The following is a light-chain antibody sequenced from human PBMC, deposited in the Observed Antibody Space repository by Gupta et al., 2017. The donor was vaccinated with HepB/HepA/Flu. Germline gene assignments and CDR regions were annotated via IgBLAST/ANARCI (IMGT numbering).Light chain of an antibody. Sequence: EIVLTQSQAPLSLPPGERATLSCRASQSVGSYLAWYQQKPGQAPRLLIYDASNRASGVPARFSGSGSGTDFTLTISSLEPEDFAVYYCQHRSNWPAFGQGTKVEIK. J-gene: IGKJ1*01. CDR2: DAS. CDR3: QHRSNWPA. V-gene: IGKV3-11*01. CDR1: QSVGSY.